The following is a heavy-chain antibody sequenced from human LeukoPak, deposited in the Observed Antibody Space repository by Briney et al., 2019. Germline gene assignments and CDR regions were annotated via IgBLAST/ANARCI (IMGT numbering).Heavy chain of an antibody. CDR1: GFTFSSYA. D-gene: IGHD5-12*01. CDR3: AGGYRDDDFFDS. CDR2: ISYVGSNK. V-gene: IGHV3-30*04. J-gene: IGHJ4*02. Sequence: PGRSLRLSCAASGFTFSSYAMHWVRQAPGKGLEWVAVISYVGSNKYYADSVKGRFTISRDNSKNTLSLQMSSLGAEDTATYYCAGGYRDDDFFDSWGQGTLVTVSS.